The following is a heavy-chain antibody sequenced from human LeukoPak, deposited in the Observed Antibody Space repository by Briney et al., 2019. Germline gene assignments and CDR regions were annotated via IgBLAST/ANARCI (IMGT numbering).Heavy chain of an antibody. CDR2: IIPIFGTA. Sequence: ASVKVSCKASGGTFSSYAISWVRQAPGQGLEWMGGIIPIFGTANYAQKFQGRVTITADESTSTAYMELSSLRSEDTAVYYCARDIEDYGGNSDDAFDIWGQGTMVTVSS. CDR3: ARDIEDYGGNSDDAFDI. J-gene: IGHJ3*02. CDR1: GGTFSSYA. V-gene: IGHV1-69*13. D-gene: IGHD4-23*01.